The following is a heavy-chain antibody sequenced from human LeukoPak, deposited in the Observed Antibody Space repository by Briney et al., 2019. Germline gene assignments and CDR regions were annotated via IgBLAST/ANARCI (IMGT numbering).Heavy chain of an antibody. Sequence: GGSLRLSCAASGFTFSSYAMSWVRQAPGKGLEWVSAISGSGGSTYYADSVKGRFTISRDNSKNTLYLQMNSLRAEDTAIYYCAKSVVGYSYAAPIFDYWGQGTLVTVSS. J-gene: IGHJ4*02. CDR1: GFTFSSYA. V-gene: IGHV3-23*01. CDR3: AKSVVGYSYAAPIFDY. D-gene: IGHD5-18*01. CDR2: ISGSGGST.